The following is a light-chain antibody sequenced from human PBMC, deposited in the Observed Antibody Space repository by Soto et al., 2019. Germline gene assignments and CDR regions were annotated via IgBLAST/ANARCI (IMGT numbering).Light chain of an antibody. V-gene: IGKV1-12*01. CDR1: QDINKW. CDR3: QQGKRFPLT. CDR2: TAS. J-gene: IGKJ4*01. Sequence: DIQMTQSPSSVSASVGDRVTITCRASQDINKWLAWYQQKPGLAPNLVIYTASRLHGGGPSRFSGSASGTDFTLTISSLQPQDVATPYCQQGKRFPLTFDGGTKVDIK.